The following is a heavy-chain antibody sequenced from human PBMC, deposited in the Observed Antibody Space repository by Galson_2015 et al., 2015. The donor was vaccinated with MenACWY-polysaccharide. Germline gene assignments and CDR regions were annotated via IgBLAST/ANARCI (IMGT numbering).Heavy chain of an antibody. CDR3: ARLPPVITYWYFDL. CDR2: IYPGDSDT. D-gene: IGHD3-22*01. J-gene: IGHJ2*01. Sequence: MGIIYPGDSDTRYSPSFQGQVTISADKSISTAYLQWSSLKASDTAMYYCARLPPVITYWYFDLWGRGTLVTVSS. V-gene: IGHV5-51*01.